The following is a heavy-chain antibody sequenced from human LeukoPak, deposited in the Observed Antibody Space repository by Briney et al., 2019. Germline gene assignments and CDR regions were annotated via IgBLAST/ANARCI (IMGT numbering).Heavy chain of an antibody. J-gene: IGHJ3*02. Sequence: GGSLRLSCAASGFTFSSYSMNWVRQAPGKGLEWVSVISGTGGSTYYADSVKGRFTISRDNSKNTLYLQMNSLRAEDTALYYCARGYNWNYQNAFDIWGQGTMVTVSS. V-gene: IGHV3-23*01. CDR2: ISGTGGST. D-gene: IGHD1-7*01. CDR1: GFTFSSYS. CDR3: ARGYNWNYQNAFDI.